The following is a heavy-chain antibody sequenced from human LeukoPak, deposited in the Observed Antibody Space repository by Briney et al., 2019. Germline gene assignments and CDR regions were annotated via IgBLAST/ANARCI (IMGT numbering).Heavy chain of an antibody. CDR2: IYHSGST. CDR1: GGSISSGGYS. Sequence: SETLSLTCAVSGGSISSGGYSWSWIRQPPGKGLEWIGYIYHSGSTYYNPSLKSRVTISVGRSKNQFSLKLSSVTAADTAVYYCARRIPPNGHFDYWGQGTLVTVSS. CDR3: ARRIPPNGHFDY. D-gene: IGHD2-8*01. V-gene: IGHV4-30-2*01. J-gene: IGHJ4*02.